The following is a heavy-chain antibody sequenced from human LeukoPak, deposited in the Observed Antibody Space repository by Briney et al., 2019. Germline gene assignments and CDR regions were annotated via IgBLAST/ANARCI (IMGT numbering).Heavy chain of an antibody. Sequence: SETLSLTCTVSGGSVSSGSYYWSWIRQPPGEGLEWIGHIYYSGSTNYNPSLKSRVTISVYTSKNQFSLKLSSVTAADTAVYYCARAKYYYGSGSSSYFDYWGQETLVTVSS. CDR2: IYYSGST. D-gene: IGHD3-10*01. J-gene: IGHJ4*02. CDR1: GGSVSSGSYY. V-gene: IGHV4-61*01. CDR3: ARAKYYYGSGSSSYFDY.